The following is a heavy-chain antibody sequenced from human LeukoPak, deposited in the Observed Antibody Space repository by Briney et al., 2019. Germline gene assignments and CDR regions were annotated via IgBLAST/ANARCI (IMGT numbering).Heavy chain of an antibody. CDR1: GFTFRSYW. D-gene: IGHD6-25*01. Sequence: GGSLRLSCAASGFTFRSYWMSWVRQSPGKGLEWVASIRQDAIEAYYVDTVRGRFTISRDNAKNSLSLQMNSLRAEDTAIYYCARARTLYSGSPAHMDVWGKGTTVTVSS. V-gene: IGHV3-7*01. J-gene: IGHJ6*03. CDR3: ARARTLYSGSPAHMDV. CDR2: IRQDAIEA.